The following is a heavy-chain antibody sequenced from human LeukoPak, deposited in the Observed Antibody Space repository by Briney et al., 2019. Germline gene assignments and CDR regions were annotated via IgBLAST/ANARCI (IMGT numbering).Heavy chain of an antibody. V-gene: IGHV4-59*01. J-gene: IGHJ5*02. CDR3: ARDKGDYGDYYWFDP. D-gene: IGHD4-17*01. CDR2: IYYSGST. CDR1: GGSISSYY. Sequence: SETLSLTCTVSGGSISSYYWIWIRQPPGKGLEWIGYIYYSGSTNYNPSLKSRVTISVDTSKKQFSLKLRSVTAADTAVYYCARDKGDYGDYYWFDPWGQGTLVTVSS.